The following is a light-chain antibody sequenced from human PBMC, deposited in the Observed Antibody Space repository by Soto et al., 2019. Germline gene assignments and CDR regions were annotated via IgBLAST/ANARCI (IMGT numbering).Light chain of an antibody. CDR2: DAS. CDR3: QQYNSYPGT. Sequence: DVQMTQSPSTLSASVQDRVTITCLASQSISSWLAWYQQKPGKAPKLLIYDASSLESGVPSRFSGSGSGTEFTLTISSLQPDDFATYYCQQYNSYPGTFGQGTKVDI. J-gene: IGKJ1*01. V-gene: IGKV1-5*01. CDR1: QSISSW.